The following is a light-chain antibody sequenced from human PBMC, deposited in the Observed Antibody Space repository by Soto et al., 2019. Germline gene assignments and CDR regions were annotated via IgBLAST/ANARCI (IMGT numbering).Light chain of an antibody. CDR1: QTISSW. Sequence: SKLVGYVGGREPVTCRASQTISSWLAWYQQKPGKAPKLLIYDAFSLESGVPSRFSGSGSGTEFALTISSLQPGGFATYYCQQDSSYSWTLGQGTKVDIK. J-gene: IGKJ1*01. CDR2: DAF. V-gene: IGKV1-5*01. CDR3: QQDSSYSWT.